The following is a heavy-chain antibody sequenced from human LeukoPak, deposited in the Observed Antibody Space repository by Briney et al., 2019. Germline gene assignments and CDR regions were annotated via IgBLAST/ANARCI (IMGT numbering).Heavy chain of an antibody. CDR2: INPSGGST. CDR3: ARVRTRFGENGGSPPGY. D-gene: IGHD3-10*01. J-gene: IGHJ4*02. CDR1: GYTFTSYY. V-gene: IGHV1-46*01. Sequence: GASVKVSCKASGYTFTSYYMHWVRQAPGQGLEWMGIINPSGGSTSYAQKFQGRVTVTRDTSTSTVYMELSSLRSEDTAVYYCARVRTRFGENGGSPPGYWGQGTLVTVSS.